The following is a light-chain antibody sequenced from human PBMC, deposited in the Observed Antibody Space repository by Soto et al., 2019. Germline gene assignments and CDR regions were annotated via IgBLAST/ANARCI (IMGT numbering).Light chain of an antibody. CDR3: QQFGSSVT. J-gene: IGKJ5*01. CDR1: QSVSNNY. V-gene: IGKV3-20*01. CDR2: GAS. Sequence: EIVLTQSPGTLSLSPGEIATLSFRASQSVSNNYLAWYQQKPGQAPRLLIYGASNRATGIPDRFSGSGSGTDFTLTISRLEPEDFAVYYCQQFGSSVTFGQGTRLEIK.